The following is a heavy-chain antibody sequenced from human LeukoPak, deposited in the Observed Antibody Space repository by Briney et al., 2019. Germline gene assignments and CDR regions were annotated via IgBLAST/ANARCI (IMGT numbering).Heavy chain of an antibody. Sequence: GGSLRLSCAASGFTFNNYAMSWVRQAPGKGLEWVSAISGSGGSTYYADSVKGRFTISRDNFKNTLYLQVNSLRAEDTAVYYCAKDNYYGSGSSHFDYWGQGTLVAVSS. CDR3: AKDNYYGSGSSHFDY. CDR1: GFTFNNYA. D-gene: IGHD3-10*01. V-gene: IGHV3-23*01. J-gene: IGHJ4*02. CDR2: ISGSGGST.